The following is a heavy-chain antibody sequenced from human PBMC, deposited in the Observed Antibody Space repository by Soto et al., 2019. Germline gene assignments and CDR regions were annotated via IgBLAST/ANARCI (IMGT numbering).Heavy chain of an antibody. CDR1: GGSFSGYY. J-gene: IGHJ5*02. D-gene: IGHD3-3*01. CDR2: INHSGST. CDR3: ARVGRFLGSFDP. Sequence: PSETLSLTCAVYGGSFSGYYWSWIRQPPGKGLEWIGEINHSGSTNYNPSLKSRVTISVDASKNQFSLKLSSVTAADTAVYYCARVGRFLGSFDPWGQGTLVTVSS. V-gene: IGHV4-34*01.